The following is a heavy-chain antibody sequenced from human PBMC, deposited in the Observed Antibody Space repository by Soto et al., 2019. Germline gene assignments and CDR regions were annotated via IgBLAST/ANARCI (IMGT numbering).Heavy chain of an antibody. J-gene: IGHJ6*03. CDR2: IKSDGSST. Sequence: GGSLRLSCAASGFTFRSHWMHWVRQAPGKGLVWVSRIKSDGSSTDYADSVKGRFTISRDNSKNTLYLQMNSLRAEDTAVYYCANAPSRVTYYYYYMDVWGKGTTVTVSS. CDR1: GFTFRSHW. D-gene: IGHD2-21*02. CDR3: ANAPSRVTYYYYYMDV. V-gene: IGHV3-74*01.